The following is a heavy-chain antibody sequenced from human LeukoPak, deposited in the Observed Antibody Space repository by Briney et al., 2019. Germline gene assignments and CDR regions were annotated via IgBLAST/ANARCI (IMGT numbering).Heavy chain of an antibody. CDR1: GASISSWY. D-gene: IGHD6-13*01. CDR2: MYSSGSI. Sequence: PSETLSLTCTVSGASISSWYWSWIRQPAGKGLEWLGHMYSSGSIKYNPSLKSRVTISVDKSKNQFSLKLSSVTAADTVVYYCARLQLAAAGNRWFDPWGQGTLVTVSS. CDR3: ARLQLAAAGNRWFDP. J-gene: IGHJ5*02. V-gene: IGHV4-4*07.